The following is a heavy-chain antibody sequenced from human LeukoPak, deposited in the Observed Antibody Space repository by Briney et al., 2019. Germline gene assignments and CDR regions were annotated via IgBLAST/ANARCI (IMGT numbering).Heavy chain of an antibody. J-gene: IGHJ4*02. D-gene: IGHD4-23*01. CDR1: GFTFSSYA. Sequence: PGGSLRLSCAASGFTFSSYAMSWVRQAPGKGLEWVSAISGSGGSTYYADSVKGRFTISRDNSKNTLHLQMNSLRAEDTAVYYCAKGRDYGGNAAYYFDYWGQGTLVTVSS. CDR2: ISGSGGST. CDR3: AKGRDYGGNAAYYFDY. V-gene: IGHV3-23*01.